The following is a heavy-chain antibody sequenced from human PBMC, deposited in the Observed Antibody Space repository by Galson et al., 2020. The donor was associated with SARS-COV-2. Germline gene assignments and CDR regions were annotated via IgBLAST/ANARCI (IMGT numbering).Heavy chain of an antibody. CDR3: ARSKMATVYYYSCYMVV. D-gene: IGHD4-4*01. Sequence: GGFLRLSCAASGFTFSDYYMSWIRQAPGKGLEWVSYISRSGRTIYYAHPVKGRFTISRDNAKNSLYLQMNSLRAEDTAVYYCARSKMATVYYYSCYMVVWGQGNKVSMSS. CDR1: GFTFSDYY. V-gene: IGHV3-11*04. CDR2: ISRSGRTI. J-gene: IGHJ6*03.